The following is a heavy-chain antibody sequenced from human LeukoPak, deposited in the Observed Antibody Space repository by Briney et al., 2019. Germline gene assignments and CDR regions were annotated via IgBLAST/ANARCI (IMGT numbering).Heavy chain of an antibody. CDR1: GASISYNF. CDR3: ARELSGSDAFDI. CDR2: IYSSGST. D-gene: IGHD3-16*01. Sequence: SETLSLTCTVTGASISYNFWNWIRQPAGKGLEWIGRIYSSGSTKYKPSLKSRVTMSIDTSKNQFSLKLTSVTAADTAVYYCARELSGSDAFDIWGQGTLVTVSS. J-gene: IGHJ4*02. V-gene: IGHV4-4*07.